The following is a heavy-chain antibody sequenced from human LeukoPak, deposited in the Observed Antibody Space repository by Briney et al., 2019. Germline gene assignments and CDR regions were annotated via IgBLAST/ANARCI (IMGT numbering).Heavy chain of an antibody. CDR1: GYTFTGSY. CDR3: ARDNSGRDEAWWFYP. CDR2: INPNSGGT. Sequence: ASLKVSCEASGYTFTGSYMHWVCQAPGQGREWVGCINPNSGGTNYAQKFQGSVTMTRDMSTSTDYVELSSLRSEDTAVYYCARDNSGRDEAWWFYPWGQGTLVTVSS. J-gene: IGHJ5*02. D-gene: IGHD3-10*01. V-gene: IGHV1-2*02.